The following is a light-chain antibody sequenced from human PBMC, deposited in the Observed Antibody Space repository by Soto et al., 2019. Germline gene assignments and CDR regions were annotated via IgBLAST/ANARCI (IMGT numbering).Light chain of an antibody. Sequence: EVVMTQSPATLSVSPGERVTFSCRASQSVTTNLAWYQHKPGQSPRLLISDASTGASGIPPRFSGSGSGTEFTLTIDRLQSADFAVYYCQQHSHWPPWTFGQGTRVEIQ. CDR2: DAS. CDR3: QQHSHWPPWT. V-gene: IGKV3-15*01. J-gene: IGKJ1*01. CDR1: QSVTTN.